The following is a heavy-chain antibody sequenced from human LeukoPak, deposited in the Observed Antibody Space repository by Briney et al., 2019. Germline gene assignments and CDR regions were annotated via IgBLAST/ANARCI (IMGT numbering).Heavy chain of an antibody. J-gene: IGHJ4*02. CDR2: IIPIFGTA. CDR3: ARGHGTVTTDFDY. Sequence: SVKVSCKASGGTFSSYAISWVRQAPGQGLEWMGGIIPIFGTANYAQKFQGRVTITTDESTSTAYMELSSLRSEDTAVYYCARGHGTVTTDFDYWGQGTLVTVSS. V-gene: IGHV1-69*05. CDR1: GGTFSSYA. D-gene: IGHD4-17*01.